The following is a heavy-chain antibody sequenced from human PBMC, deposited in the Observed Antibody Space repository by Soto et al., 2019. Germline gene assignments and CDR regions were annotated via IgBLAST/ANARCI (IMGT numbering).Heavy chain of an antibody. CDR3: VCSSRGPSGFDY. V-gene: IGHV3-23*01. J-gene: IGHJ4*02. D-gene: IGHD6-6*01. CDR1: GFIFGSYA. CDR2: ISGSGGST. Sequence: GGSLRLSCAASGFIFGSYAMSWVRQAPGKGLEWVSAISGSGGSTYYADSVKGRFTISRDNSKNTLYLQMNSLRAEDTAVYYCVCSSRGPSGFDYWGQGTLVTVSS.